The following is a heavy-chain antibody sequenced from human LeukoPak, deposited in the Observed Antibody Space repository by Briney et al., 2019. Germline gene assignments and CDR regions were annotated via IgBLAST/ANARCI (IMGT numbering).Heavy chain of an antibody. CDR3: ARERGYSYGRTIDY. Sequence: GASVKVSCKASGYTFTGYYMHWVRQAPGQGLEWMGWINPNSGGTNYAQKFQGRVTMTRDTSISTAYMELSRLRSDDTAVYYCARERGYSYGRTIDYWGQGTLVTVSS. D-gene: IGHD5-18*01. J-gene: IGHJ4*02. CDR1: GYTFTGYY. CDR2: INPNSGGT. V-gene: IGHV1-2*02.